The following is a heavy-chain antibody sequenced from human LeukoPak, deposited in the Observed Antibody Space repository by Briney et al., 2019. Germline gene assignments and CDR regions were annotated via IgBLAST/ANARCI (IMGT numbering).Heavy chain of an antibody. CDR1: GYTFTSYA. Sequence: GASVKVSCKASGYTFTSYAMNWVRQAPGQGLEWVGWINTNTGNPTYAQGFTGRFVFSLDTSVSTAYLQISSLKAEDTAVYYCARHRITMVRGVTNRLNWFDPWGQGTLVTVSS. CDR2: INTNTGNP. D-gene: IGHD3-10*01. V-gene: IGHV7-4-1*02. J-gene: IGHJ5*02. CDR3: ARHRITMVRGVTNRLNWFDP.